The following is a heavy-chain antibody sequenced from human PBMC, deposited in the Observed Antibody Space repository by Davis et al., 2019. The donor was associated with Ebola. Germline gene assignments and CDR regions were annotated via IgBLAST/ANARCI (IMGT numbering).Heavy chain of an antibody. Sequence: MPSETLSLTCTVSGGSISSYYWSCIRQPPGKGLEWIGYIYYSGSTNYNPSLKSRVTISVDTSKNQFSLKLSSVTAADTAVYYCARGRGYNFFDYWGQGTLVTVSS. J-gene: IGHJ4*02. V-gene: IGHV4-59*08. CDR1: GGSISSYY. D-gene: IGHD5-24*01. CDR3: ARGRGYNFFDY. CDR2: IYYSGST.